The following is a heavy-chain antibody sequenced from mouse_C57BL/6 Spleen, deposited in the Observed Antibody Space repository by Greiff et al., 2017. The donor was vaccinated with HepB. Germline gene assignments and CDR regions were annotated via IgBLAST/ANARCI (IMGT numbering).Heavy chain of an antibody. CDR1: GFTFSDYG. CDR2: ISSGSSTI. CDR3: ASPYYYAPFAY. Sequence: EVQLQQSGGGLVKPGGSLKLSCAASGFTFSDYGMHWVRQAPEKGLEWVAYISSGSSTIYYADTVKGRFTISRDNAKNTLFLQMTSLRSEDTAMYYCASPYYYAPFAYWGQGTLVTVSA. D-gene: IGHD1-1*01. J-gene: IGHJ3*01. V-gene: IGHV5-17*01.